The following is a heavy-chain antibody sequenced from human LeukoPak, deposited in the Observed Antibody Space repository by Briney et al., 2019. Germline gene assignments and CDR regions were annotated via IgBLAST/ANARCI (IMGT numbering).Heavy chain of an antibody. V-gene: IGHV1-2*06. Sequence: APVKVSCKASGYTFTGYYMHWVRQAPGQGLEWMGRINPNSGGTNYAQKFQGRVTMTRDTSISTAYMELSRLRSDDTAVYYCAREVAGWDFDYWGQGTLVTVSS. CDR1: GYTFTGYY. J-gene: IGHJ4*02. CDR3: AREVAGWDFDY. D-gene: IGHD1-14*01. CDR2: INPNSGGT.